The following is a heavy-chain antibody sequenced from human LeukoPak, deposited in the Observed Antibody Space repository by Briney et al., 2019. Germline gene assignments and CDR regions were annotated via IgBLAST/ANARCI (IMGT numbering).Heavy chain of an antibody. Sequence: SETLSLTCTVFGDSVTGYYLNWVRQPPGKGLEWIGHIYKIGTTNYNPSLKSRLTISADTSKNQFSLKLRSVSAADTAVYYCVIGVGWQPDYWGQGALVTVSS. V-gene: IGHV4-59*02. D-gene: IGHD2-15*01. CDR1: GDSVTGYY. J-gene: IGHJ4*02. CDR3: VIGVGWQPDY. CDR2: IYKIGTT.